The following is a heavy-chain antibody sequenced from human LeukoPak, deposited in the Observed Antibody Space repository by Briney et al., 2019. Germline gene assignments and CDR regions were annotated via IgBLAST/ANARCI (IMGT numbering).Heavy chain of an antibody. CDR1: GFTFSNYA. CDR2: ISGSGGST. V-gene: IGHV3-23*01. J-gene: IGHJ4*02. Sequence: GGSLRLSCAASGFTFSNYAMSWVRQAPGKGLQWVSAISGSGGSTYYADSVKGRFTISRDNSKNTLYLQMNSLRAEDTAVYYCAKLYYYDSSGYYSDYFDYWGQGTLVTVSS. CDR3: AKLYYYDSSGYYSDYFDY. D-gene: IGHD3-22*01.